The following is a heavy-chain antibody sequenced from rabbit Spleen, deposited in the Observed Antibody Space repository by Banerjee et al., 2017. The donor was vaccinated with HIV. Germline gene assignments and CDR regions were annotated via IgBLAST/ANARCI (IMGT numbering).Heavy chain of an antibody. J-gene: IGHJ6*01. V-gene: IGHV1S45*01. D-gene: IGHD1-1*01. CDR3: ARDLVGVIGWNFYL. CDR1: GFSFSNKAV. Sequence: QEQLVESGGGLVKPEGSLKLSCTASGFSFSNKAVMCWVRQAPGKGLEWIACINAVTGKAVYASWAKGRFTFSKTSSTTVTLQMTSLTAADRAAYLCARDLVGVIGWNFYLWGPGTLVTVS. CDR2: INAVTGKA.